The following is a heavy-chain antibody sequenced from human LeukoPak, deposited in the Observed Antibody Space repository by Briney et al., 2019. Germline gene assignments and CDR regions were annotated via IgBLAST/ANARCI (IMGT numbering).Heavy chain of an antibody. Sequence: GGSLRLSCAASGFTFSTYAMSWVRQTPGKGLEWVSDISGNGVDTYYADSVKGRLTFSRDNFKNTLYLQMNSLRAEDTAVYYCAEPRSGSGSFFRGYSFDYWGQGTLVTVSS. J-gene: IGHJ4*02. D-gene: IGHD3-10*01. CDR3: AEPRSGSGSFFRGYSFDY. CDR2: ISGNGVDT. CDR1: GFTFSTYA. V-gene: IGHV3-23*01.